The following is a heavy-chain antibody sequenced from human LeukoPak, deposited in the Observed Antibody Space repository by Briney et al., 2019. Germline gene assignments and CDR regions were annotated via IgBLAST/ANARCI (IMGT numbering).Heavy chain of an antibody. V-gene: IGHV4-59*02. J-gene: IGHJ4*02. CDR3: ARGRWSSGWFDY. CDR2: IYYSGST. D-gene: IGHD6-19*01. Sequence: SETLSLTCTVSGGSVSSYYWNWIRQPPGKGLEWIGYIYYSGSTNYNPSLKSRVTISVDTSKNQFSLKLSSVTAADTAVYYCARGRWSSGWFDYWGQGTLVTVSS. CDR1: GGSVSSYY.